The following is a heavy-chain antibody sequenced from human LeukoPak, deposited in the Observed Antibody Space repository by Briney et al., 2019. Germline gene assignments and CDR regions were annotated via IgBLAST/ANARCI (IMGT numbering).Heavy chain of an antibody. CDR2: VNLQGST. V-gene: IGHV4-4*02. CDR1: GGSITSTNY. CDR3: ASEGGPYRPLDY. Sequence: PSETLSLTCGVSGGSITSTNYWTWVRQPPGKGLEWIGEVNLQGSTNYNPSLMGRVAISVDMSENHISLQSTSVTAADTAVYYCASEGGPYRPLDYSGQGTLVTVSS. J-gene: IGHJ4*02.